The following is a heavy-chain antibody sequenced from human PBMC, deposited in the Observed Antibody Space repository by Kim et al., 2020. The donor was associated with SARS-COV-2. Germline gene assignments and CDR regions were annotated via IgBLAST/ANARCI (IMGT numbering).Heavy chain of an antibody. CDR3: ARGSGHSSDRFV. Sequence: GGSLRLSCVVAGFRFSAYWMIWVRQAPGKGLEWVANIKEDGSDKTYVDSVKGRFVISRDNAKNSLFLQMNSLGVDDTAVYYCARGSGHSSDRFVWGQGTTVIVSS. CDR1: GFRFSAYW. V-gene: IGHV3-7*01. J-gene: IGHJ6*02. CDR2: IKEDGSDK. D-gene: IGHD6-19*01.